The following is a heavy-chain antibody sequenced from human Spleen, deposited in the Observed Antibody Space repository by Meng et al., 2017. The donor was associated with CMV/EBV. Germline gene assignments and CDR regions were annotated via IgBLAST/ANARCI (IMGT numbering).Heavy chain of an antibody. J-gene: IGHJ4*02. CDR1: GFTLDDYA. CDR3: ARVRGYDFWSSYHY. CDR2: SNWNGAST. V-gene: IGHV3-20*03. Sequence: ASGFTLDDYALGGGRHAPGKGREWVAGSNWNGASTGYADAVKGRFTISRDNAKNSVYLQMNGLRAEDTALYYCARVRGYDFWSSYHYWGQGTLVTVSS. D-gene: IGHD3-3*01.